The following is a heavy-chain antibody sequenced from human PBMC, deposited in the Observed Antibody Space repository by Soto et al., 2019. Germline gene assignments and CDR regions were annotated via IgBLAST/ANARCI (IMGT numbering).Heavy chain of an antibody. J-gene: IGHJ1*01. CDR1: GFTFSSYS. CDR3: ASREDLDPSAPYVPEYFQH. CDR2: ISSSSSTI. Sequence: PGGSLRLSCAASGFTFSSYSMNWVRQAPGKGLEWVSYISSSSSTIYYADSVKGRFTISRDNAKNSLYLQMNSLRAEDTAVYYCASREDLDPSAPYVPEYFQHWGQGTLVTVSS. D-gene: IGHD3-16*01. V-gene: IGHV3-48*01.